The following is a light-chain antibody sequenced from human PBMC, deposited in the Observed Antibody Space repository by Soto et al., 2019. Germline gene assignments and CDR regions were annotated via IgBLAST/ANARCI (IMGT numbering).Light chain of an antibody. V-gene: IGKV3-20*01. CDR2: GAS. CDR3: QQYAGSPST. CDR1: QTVTSNY. Sequence: EIVLTQSPGTLSLSPGERATLSCRASQTVTSNYLAWYQRKPGQAPRLLIYGASSRANDIPDRFSGSGSGTDFTLTITRLEPEDFAVYFCQQYAGSPSTFGQGTKVEIK. J-gene: IGKJ1*01.